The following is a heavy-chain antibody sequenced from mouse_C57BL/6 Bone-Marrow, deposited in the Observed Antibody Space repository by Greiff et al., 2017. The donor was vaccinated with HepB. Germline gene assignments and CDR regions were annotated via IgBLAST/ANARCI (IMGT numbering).Heavy chain of an antibody. CDR3: ARWDWDFDY. V-gene: IGHV1-54*01. CDR2: INPGSGGT. D-gene: IGHD4-1*01. CDR1: GYAFTNYL. Sequence: VQRVESGAELVRPGTSVKVSCKASGYAFTNYLIEWVKQRPGQGLEWIGVINPGSGGTNYNEKFKGKATLTADKSSSTAYMQLSSLTSEDYAVYFCARWDWDFDYWGQGTTLTVSS. J-gene: IGHJ2*01.